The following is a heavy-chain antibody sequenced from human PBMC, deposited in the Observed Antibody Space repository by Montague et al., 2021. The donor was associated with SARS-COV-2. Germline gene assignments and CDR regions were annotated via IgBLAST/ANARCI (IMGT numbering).Heavy chain of an antibody. CDR2: VYYTGRN. D-gene: IGHD5-18*01. Sequence: SETLSLTCTVSGGSINSTTYYWAWIRQPPGKGLEWMGSVYYTGRNHYNPSLQSRGTMSVDTSKKQFSLKLSSVTAADTGVYYCARHFPSGYTCGLDDFDLWGQGTMVTVSS. CDR3: ARHFPSGYTCGLDDFDL. CDR1: GGSINSTTYY. V-gene: IGHV4-39*01. J-gene: IGHJ3*01.